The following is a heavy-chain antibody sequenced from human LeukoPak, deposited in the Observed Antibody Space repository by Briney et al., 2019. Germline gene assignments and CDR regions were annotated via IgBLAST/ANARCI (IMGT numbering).Heavy chain of an antibody. V-gene: IGHV3-53*01. J-gene: IGHJ3*02. CDR2: IYSGGST. CDR1: GFTVSSNY. Sequence: GGSLRLSCAASGFTVSSNYMSWVRQAPGKGLEWVSVIYSGGSTYYADSVKGRFTISRDNSKNTLYLQMNSLRAEDTAVYYCARDLKVLDPSDAFDIWGQGTIVTVSS. CDR3: ARDLKVLDPSDAFDI. D-gene: IGHD1-1*01.